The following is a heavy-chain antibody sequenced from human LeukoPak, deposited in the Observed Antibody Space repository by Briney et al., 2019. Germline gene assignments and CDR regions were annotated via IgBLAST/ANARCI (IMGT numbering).Heavy chain of an antibody. D-gene: IGHD1-26*01. J-gene: IGHJ4*02. Sequence: ASVKVSCKASGYTFTGYYMHWVRQAPGQGLEWMGWINPNSGGTNYAQKFQGRVTMTRDTSISTAYMELSRLRSDDTAVYYCAREDQYSGSRTYDYWGQGTLVTVSS. CDR2: INPNSGGT. V-gene: IGHV1-2*02. CDR1: GYTFTGYY. CDR3: AREDQYSGSRTYDY.